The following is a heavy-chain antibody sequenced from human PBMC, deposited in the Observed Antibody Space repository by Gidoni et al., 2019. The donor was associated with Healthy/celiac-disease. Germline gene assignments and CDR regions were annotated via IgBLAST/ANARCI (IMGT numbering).Heavy chain of an antibody. CDR3: AKATLGEQQLVTFDY. Sequence: EVQLVESGGGLVQPGRSLRLSCAASGFTFDDYAMHWVRQAPGKGLEWVSGISWNSGSIGYADSVKGRFTISRDNAKNSLYLQMNSLRAEDTALYYCAKATLGEQQLVTFDYWGQGTLVTVSS. V-gene: IGHV3-9*01. D-gene: IGHD6-13*01. CDR1: GFTFDDYA. J-gene: IGHJ4*02. CDR2: ISWNSGSI.